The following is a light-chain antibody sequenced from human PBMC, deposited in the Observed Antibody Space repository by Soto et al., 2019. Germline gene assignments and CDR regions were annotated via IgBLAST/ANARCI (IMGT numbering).Light chain of an antibody. CDR2: GAS. CDR1: QSVSNNY. J-gene: IGKJ1*01. CDR3: QQYNNWPVT. V-gene: IGKV3-20*01. Sequence: EIVLTQSPGTLSLSPWERATLSCRASQSVSNNYLAWYQQKPGQAPRLLIYGASNRATGIPDRFSGSGSGTDFTLTISSLQSEDFAVYYCQQYNNWPVTFGQGTKVDIK.